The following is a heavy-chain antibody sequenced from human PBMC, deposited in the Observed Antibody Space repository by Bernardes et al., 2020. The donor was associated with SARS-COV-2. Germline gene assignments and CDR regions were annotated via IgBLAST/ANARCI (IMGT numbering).Heavy chain of an antibody. CDR1: GHTFTNYG. D-gene: IGHD6-19*01. V-gene: IGHV1-18*01. Sequence: ASVKVSCKTSGHTFTNYGLSWVRQAPGQGLYLMGCISGHNVQTNYAPRFKGRVTMTIEISTSTAYMELRSLRSDDRAVFYCASGTYGNRWLDGFHIWGQGTKVTVSS. J-gene: IGHJ3*02. CDR3: ASGTYGNRWLDGFHI. CDR2: ISGHNVQT.